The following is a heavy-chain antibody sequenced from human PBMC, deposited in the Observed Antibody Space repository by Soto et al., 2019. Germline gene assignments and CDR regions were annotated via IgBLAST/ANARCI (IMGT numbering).Heavy chain of an antibody. Sequence: EVQLLESGGGLVQPGGSLRLSCAASGFTFNAYAMIWVRQAPGKGLEWVSAISGSDRSTYYADSVKGRFTISRDSSKNTLYLQRNSLRVEDTAVYYCAKDGARLQHYWYDSWGQGTLVTVSS. D-gene: IGHD6-25*01. V-gene: IGHV3-23*01. CDR3: AKDGARLQHYWYDS. CDR2: ISGSDRST. J-gene: IGHJ5*01. CDR1: GFTFNAYA.